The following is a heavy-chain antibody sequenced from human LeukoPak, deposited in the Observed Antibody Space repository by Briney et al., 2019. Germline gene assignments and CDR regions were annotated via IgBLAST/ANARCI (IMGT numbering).Heavy chain of an antibody. V-gene: IGHV1-2*06. CDR2: INPNSGGT. J-gene: IGHJ4*02. Sequence: GASVKVSCKASGYTFTDYYMHWVRQAPGQGLEWMGRINPNSGGTNYAQKFQGRVTMTRDTSISTAYMELSRLRSDDTAVYYCARGSVPTAGVVDYWGQGTLVTVSS. D-gene: IGHD3-10*01. CDR1: GYTFTDYY. CDR3: ARGSVPTAGVVDY.